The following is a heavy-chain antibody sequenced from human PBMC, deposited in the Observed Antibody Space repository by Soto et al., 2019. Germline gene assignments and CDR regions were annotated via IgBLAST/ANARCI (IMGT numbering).Heavy chain of an antibody. Sequence: QVQLVQSGAEVRKPGASVKVSCKTSGYTFTNYGINWVRQAPGQGLEWMGWINGYNGKTNYAQRVQGRVTLTTDTSTTTAYMELRSLRSDATAIYYCARGPDPTYSDHWGQGTLVTVSS. CDR3: ARGPDPTYSDH. CDR1: GYTFTNYG. V-gene: IGHV1-18*01. CDR2: INGYNGKT. J-gene: IGHJ4*02.